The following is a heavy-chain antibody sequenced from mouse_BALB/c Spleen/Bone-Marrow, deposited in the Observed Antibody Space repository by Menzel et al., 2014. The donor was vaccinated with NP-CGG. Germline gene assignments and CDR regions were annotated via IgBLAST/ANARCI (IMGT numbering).Heavy chain of an antibody. CDR2: IDTSDSYT. CDR3: ARDYYDRGWYFDV. J-gene: IGHJ1*01. V-gene: IGHV1-69*01. CDR1: GYTFTDYW. D-gene: IGHD1-1*01. Sequence: QVQLKDSGAELVMPGASVKMSCKASGYTFTDYWMHWVKQRPGQGLEWIGAIDTSDSYTSYNQKFKGKATLTVDESSSTAYMQLSSLTSEDSAVYYCARDYYDRGWYFDVWGAGTTVTVSS.